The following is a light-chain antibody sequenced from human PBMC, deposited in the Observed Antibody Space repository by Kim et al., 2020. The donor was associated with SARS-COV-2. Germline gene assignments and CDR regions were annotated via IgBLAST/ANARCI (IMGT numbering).Light chain of an antibody. V-gene: IGLV3-21*04. Sequence: PGTTPRITCGGNNIGIKSVHWYQQTPGQAPVLVIYYDSDRPSGIPERFSGSNSGNTATLTISRVEAGDEADYYFQVWDSSSDHVVFGGGTQLTVL. CDR1: NIGIKS. CDR2: YDS. J-gene: IGLJ2*01. CDR3: QVWDSSSDHVV.